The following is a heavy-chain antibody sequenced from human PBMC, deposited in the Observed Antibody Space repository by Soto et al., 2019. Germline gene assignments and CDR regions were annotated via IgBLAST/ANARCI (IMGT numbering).Heavy chain of an antibody. CDR1: GGSISSYY. V-gene: IGHV4-59*08. CDR2: IYYSGST. D-gene: IGHD6-13*01. Sequence: SETLSLTCTVSGGSISSYYWSWIRQPPGKGLEWIGYIYYSGSTNYNPSLKSRVTISVDTSKNQFSLKLSSVTAADTAVYYCARHRAAAGIWFDPWGQGTLVTVSS. CDR3: ARHRAAAGIWFDP. J-gene: IGHJ5*02.